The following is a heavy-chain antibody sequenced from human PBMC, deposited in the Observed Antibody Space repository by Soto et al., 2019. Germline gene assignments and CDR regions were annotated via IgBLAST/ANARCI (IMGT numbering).Heavy chain of an antibody. V-gene: IGHV1-18*01. D-gene: IGHD3-10*01. J-gene: IGHJ4*02. CDR1: GYTYISYG. Sequence: QVQLVQSGAEVKKPGASVKVSCKASGYTYISYGLTWVRQAPGQGLEWMGWISGYNRDTNHAQKFQGRVTMTRDTSTSTAYMELRSLTPDDPAVYYCARAARAQGDCDYWGQGTLVTVSS. CDR2: ISGYNRDT. CDR3: ARAARAQGDCDY.